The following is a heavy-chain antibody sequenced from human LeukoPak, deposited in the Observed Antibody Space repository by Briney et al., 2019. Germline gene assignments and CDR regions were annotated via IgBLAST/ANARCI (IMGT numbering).Heavy chain of an antibody. V-gene: IGHV1-2*02. CDR1: GYTFTGYY. Sequence: ASVKVSCKASGYTFTGYYMHWVRQAPGQGLEGMGWINPNSGGTNYAQKFQGRVTMTRDTSISTAYMELSRLRSDDTAVYYCARALPLVRSPFAYWGQGTLVTVSS. J-gene: IGHJ4*02. CDR2: INPNSGGT. CDR3: ARALPLVRSPFAY. D-gene: IGHD3-3*01.